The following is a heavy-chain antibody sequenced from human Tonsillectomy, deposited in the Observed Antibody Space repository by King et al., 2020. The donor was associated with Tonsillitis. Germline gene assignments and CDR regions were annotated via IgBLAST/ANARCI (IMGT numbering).Heavy chain of an antibody. V-gene: IGHV3-48*03. J-gene: IGHJ4*02. CDR3: AREGYSNSLVY. CDR1: GFTFSSYE. D-gene: IGHD6-13*01. Sequence: VQLVESGGGLVQPGGSLRLSCAASGFTFSSYEMNWVRQAPGKGLERVSYISSSGNTIFYADSVKGRFTISRDNAKNSLSLQMNSLRAEDTALYYCAREGYSNSLVYWGQGTLVTVSS. CDR2: ISSSGNTI.